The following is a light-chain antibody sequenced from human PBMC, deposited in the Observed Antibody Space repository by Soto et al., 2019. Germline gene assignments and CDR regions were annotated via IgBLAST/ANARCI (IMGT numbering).Light chain of an antibody. CDR1: QSISSR. Sequence: GDRVTITCRASQSISSRLAWYQQKPGKAPELLIYAASTLQSGVPSRFSGSGSETDFSLTISTMQPEDFATYYCQQLNSYPLAFGPGTKVDNK. CDR3: QQLNSYPLA. V-gene: IGKV1-9*01. J-gene: IGKJ3*01. CDR2: AAS.